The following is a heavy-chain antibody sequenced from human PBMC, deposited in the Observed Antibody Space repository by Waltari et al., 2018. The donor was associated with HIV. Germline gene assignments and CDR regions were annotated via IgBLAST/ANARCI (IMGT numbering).Heavy chain of an antibody. V-gene: IGHV4-34*01. J-gene: IGHJ4*02. CDR1: GGSFSGYY. CDR2: INHSGST. D-gene: IGHD3-10*01. CDR3: ARAWWFGEFPYDY. Sequence: QVQLQQWGAGLLKPSETLSLTCAVYGGSFSGYYWSWIRQPPGKGLEWIGEINHSGSTNYNPSLKSRVTISVDTSKNQFSLKLSSVTAADTAVYYCARAWWFGEFPYDYWGQGTLVTVSS.